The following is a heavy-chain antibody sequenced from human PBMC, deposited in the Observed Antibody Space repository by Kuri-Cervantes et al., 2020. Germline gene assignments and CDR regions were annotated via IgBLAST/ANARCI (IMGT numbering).Heavy chain of an antibody. CDR2: IYHSGST. CDR3: AREGRTGDAFDI. J-gene: IGHJ3*02. CDR1: GGSISSGGYS. D-gene: IGHD3/OR15-3a*01. V-gene: IGHV4-30-2*01. Sequence: LRLSCAVFGGSISSGGYSWSWIRQPPGKGLEWIGYIYHSGSTYYNPSLKSRVTISVDRSKNQFSLKLSSVTAADTAVYYCAREGRTGDAFDIWGQGTMVTVSS.